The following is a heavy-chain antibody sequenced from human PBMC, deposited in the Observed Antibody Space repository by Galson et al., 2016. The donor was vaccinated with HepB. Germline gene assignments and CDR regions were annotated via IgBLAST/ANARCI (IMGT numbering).Heavy chain of an antibody. CDR2: ISFDGSNN. J-gene: IGHJ4*02. Sequence: SLRLSCAASGFTLSSYAMHWVRQAPGKGLEWVAVISFDGSNNFYADSVKGRFTISRDNSKNTLYLQMNSLRAEDTAVYYCARDDDYVWGTYRYTRTVPQYYFDYWGQGTLVTVSS. CDR1: GFTLSSYA. D-gene: IGHD3-16*02. V-gene: IGHV3-30-3*01. CDR3: ARDDDYVWGTYRYTRTVPQYYFDY.